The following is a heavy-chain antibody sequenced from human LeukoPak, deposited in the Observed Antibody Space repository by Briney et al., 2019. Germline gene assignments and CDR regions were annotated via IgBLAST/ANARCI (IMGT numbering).Heavy chain of an antibody. CDR2: IYTSGST. D-gene: IGHD2-21*01. V-gene: IGHV4-4*07. J-gene: IGHJ3*02. CDR1: GGSISSYY. CDR3: ARYQTYYDAFDI. Sequence: SETLSLTCTVSGGSISSYYWSWIRQPAGKGLEWIGRIYTSGSTNYNPSLKSRVTMSVDTSKNQFSLKRSSVTAADTAVYYCARYQTYYDAFDIWGQGTMVTVSS.